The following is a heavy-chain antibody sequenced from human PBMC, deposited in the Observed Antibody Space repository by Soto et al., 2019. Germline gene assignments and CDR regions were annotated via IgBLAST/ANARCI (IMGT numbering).Heavy chain of an antibody. D-gene: IGHD3-9*01. CDR3: AHMSRYFDWLLDY. Sequence: QITLKESGPSLAQPTQTLTLSCTFSGFPLSNSAVAVRWNRQSPGKALEWLALIYWDDAKRYSPSLKSRLTITKDTSKNQVVLTMTNMDPVDTATYYCAHMSRYFDWLLDYRGQGTLVTVSS. J-gene: IGHJ4*02. CDR2: IYWDDAK. CDR1: GFPLSNSAVA. V-gene: IGHV2-5*02.